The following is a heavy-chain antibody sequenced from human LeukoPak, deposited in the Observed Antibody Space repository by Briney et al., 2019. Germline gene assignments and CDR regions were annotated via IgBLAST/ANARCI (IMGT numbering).Heavy chain of an antibody. V-gene: IGHV2-5*02. CDR2: ICWDDDK. CDR1: GVSLSTSAVG. D-gene: IGHD3-10*01. Sequence: SGPTLAKPTQTLTLTCTFSGVSLSTSAVGVGWIRQPPGKALEWLALICWDDDKRYNPSLKSRLTITKDTSKNQVVLTMSNMDPVDTATYCCAHMPIFYNTMVRGAYGWGQGTLVTVSS. CDR3: AHMPIFYNTMVRGAYG. J-gene: IGHJ4*02.